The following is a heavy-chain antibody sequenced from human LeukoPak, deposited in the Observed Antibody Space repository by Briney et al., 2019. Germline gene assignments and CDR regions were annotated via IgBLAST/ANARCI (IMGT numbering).Heavy chain of an antibody. CDR1: GFTFDSYA. CDR3: AKDRGLVGATPSNFDS. Sequence: GGSLRLSCVASGFTFDSYAMNWVRQAPGRGLEWVSGISGSGGRTYYADSVKGRFNISRDNSKTTVYVQMNILRAEDTAIYYCAKDRGLVGATPSNFDSWGQGTLVTVSS. CDR2: ISGSGGRT. J-gene: IGHJ4*02. D-gene: IGHD1-26*01. V-gene: IGHV3-23*01.